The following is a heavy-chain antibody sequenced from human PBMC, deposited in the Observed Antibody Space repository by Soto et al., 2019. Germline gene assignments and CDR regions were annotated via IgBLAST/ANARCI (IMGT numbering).Heavy chain of an antibody. V-gene: IGHV3-66*01. D-gene: IGHD1-1*01. CDR2: IYSGGST. J-gene: IGHJ6*03. Sequence: LRLSCAASGFTVSSNYMSWVRQAPGKGLEWVSVIYSGGSTYYADSVKGRFTISRDNSKNTLYLQMNSLRAEDTAVYYCARDGLEPKTLYYYYYYMDVWGKGTTDTVSS. CDR3: ARDGLEPKTLYYYYYYMDV. CDR1: GFTVSSNY.